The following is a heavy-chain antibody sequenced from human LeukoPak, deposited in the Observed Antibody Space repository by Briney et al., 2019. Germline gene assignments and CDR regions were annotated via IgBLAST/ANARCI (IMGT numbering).Heavy chain of an antibody. CDR1: GYTFTGYY. V-gene: IGHV1-2*02. Sequence: ASVKVSCKASGYTFTGYYMHWVRQAPGQGLEWMGWINPNSGGPNYAQKFQGRVTMTRDTSISTAYMELSRLRSDDTAVYYCARSYCGGDCSSYFDLWGRGTLVTVSS. J-gene: IGHJ2*01. D-gene: IGHD2-21*02. CDR3: ARSYCGGDCSSYFDL. CDR2: INPNSGGP.